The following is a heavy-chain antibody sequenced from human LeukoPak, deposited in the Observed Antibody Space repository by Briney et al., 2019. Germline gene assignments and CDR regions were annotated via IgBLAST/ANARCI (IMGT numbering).Heavy chain of an antibody. V-gene: IGHV4-61*05. CDR3: ARSKVRGVIPTYYYYYMDV. D-gene: IGHD3-10*01. CDR2: IFYSGST. J-gene: IGHJ6*03. CDR1: GGSISTSNYY. Sequence: SETLSLTCTVSGGSISTSNYYWGWIRQPPGKGLEWIGNIFYSGSTNYNPSLKSRVTISVDTSKNQFSLKLSSVTAADTAVYYCARSKVRGVIPTYYYYYMDVWGKGTTVTISS.